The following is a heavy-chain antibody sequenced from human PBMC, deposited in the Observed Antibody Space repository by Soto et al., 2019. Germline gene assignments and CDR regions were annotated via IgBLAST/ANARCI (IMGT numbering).Heavy chain of an antibody. CDR1: GFTFSSYS. D-gene: IGHD4-17*01. V-gene: IGHV3-21*01. CDR3: ARDAVDYGDYYYYYYMDV. CDR2: ISSSSSYI. Sequence: EVQLVESGGGLVKPGGSLRLSCAASGFTFSSYSMNWVRQAPGKGLEWVSSISSSSSYIYYADSVKGRFTISRDNAKNSLYLQKNSLREEDTAVYYCARDAVDYGDYYYYYYMDVWGKGTTVTVSS. J-gene: IGHJ6*03.